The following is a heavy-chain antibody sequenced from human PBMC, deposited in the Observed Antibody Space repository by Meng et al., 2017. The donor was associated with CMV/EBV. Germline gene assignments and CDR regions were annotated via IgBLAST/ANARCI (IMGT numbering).Heavy chain of an antibody. CDR1: D. J-gene: IGHJ6*02. V-gene: IGHV3-13*01. CDR3: ARGRLYDSSSGYSHHDNFDL. D-gene: IGHD3-3*01. CDR2: IDVSDET. Sequence: DMHWVRQAPGKGLEWVSSIDVSDETYYLGAVEGRFTISRESAKNSLDLQMNNMIVGDTAVYYCARGRLYDSSSGYSHHDNFDLWGQGTTVTVSS.